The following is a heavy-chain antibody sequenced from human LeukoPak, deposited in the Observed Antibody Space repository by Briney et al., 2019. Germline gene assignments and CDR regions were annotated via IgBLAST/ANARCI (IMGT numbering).Heavy chain of an antibody. CDR3: ARGLRRITIFGVVITDGMDV. CDR1: GYTFTSYD. Sequence: ASVKVSCKASGYTFTSYDINWVRQATGQGLEWMGWMNPNSGNTGYAQKFQGRVTMTRNTSISTAYMELSSLRSEDTAVYYCARGLRRITIFGVVITDGMDVWGQGTTVTVSS. CDR2: MNPNSGNT. V-gene: IGHV1-8*01. J-gene: IGHJ6*02. D-gene: IGHD3-3*01.